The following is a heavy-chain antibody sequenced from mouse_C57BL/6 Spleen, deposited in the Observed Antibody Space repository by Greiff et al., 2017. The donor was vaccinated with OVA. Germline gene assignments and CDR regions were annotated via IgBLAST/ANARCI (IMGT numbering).Heavy chain of an antibody. Sequence: EVMLVESEGGLVQPGSSMKLSCTASGFTFSDYYMAWVRQVPEKGLEWVANINYDGSSTYYLDSLKSRFIISRDNAKNILYLQMSSLKSEDTATYYCARDRGYGSSPYWYFDVWGTGTTVTVSS. J-gene: IGHJ1*03. CDR2: INYDGSST. D-gene: IGHD1-1*01. CDR1: GFTFSDYY. CDR3: ARDRGYGSSPYWYFDV. V-gene: IGHV5-16*01.